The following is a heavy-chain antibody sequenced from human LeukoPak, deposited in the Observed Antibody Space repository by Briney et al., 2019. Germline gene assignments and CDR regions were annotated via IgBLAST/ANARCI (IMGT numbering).Heavy chain of an antibody. J-gene: IGHJ5*02. Sequence: ASVKVSCKASGYTFTDYYMHWVRQAPGQGLEWMGRINPNSGGTNYAQKFQGRVTMTRDTSINTAYVELTRLRSDDTAVYYCARAYASGSYYNGGDGNWFDPWGQGTLVTVSS. D-gene: IGHD3-10*01. CDR3: ARAYASGSYYNGGDGNWFDP. CDR1: GYTFTDYY. CDR2: INPNSGGT. V-gene: IGHV1-2*06.